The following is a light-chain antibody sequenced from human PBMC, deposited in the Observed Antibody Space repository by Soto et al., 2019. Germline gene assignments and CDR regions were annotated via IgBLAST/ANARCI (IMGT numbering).Light chain of an antibody. CDR1: QTINNN. CDR3: QQRSNWPPGALT. V-gene: IGKV3-11*01. Sequence: KHAAATLSVSPGERATLSCRASQTINNNVAWYQLKDGQVPRLVIYDASNRATGIPARFSGSGSGTDFTLTISSLEPEDFAVYYCQQRSNWPPGALTFGGGTKVDI. J-gene: IGKJ4*01. CDR2: DAS.